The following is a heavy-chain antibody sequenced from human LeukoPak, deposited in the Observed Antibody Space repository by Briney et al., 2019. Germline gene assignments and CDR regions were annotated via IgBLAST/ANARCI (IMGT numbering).Heavy chain of an antibody. CDR1: GFTFSSYA. CDR2: ISYDGSNK. D-gene: IGHD3-22*01. J-gene: IGHJ4*02. CDR3: AKAYRLGSGYEGVSDY. Sequence: GGSLRLSCAASGFTFSSYAMHWVRQAPGKGLEWVAVISYDGSNKYYADSVKGRFTISRDNSKNTLYLQMNSLRAEDTAVYYCAKAYRLGSGYEGVSDYWGQGTLVTVSS. V-gene: IGHV3-30-3*01.